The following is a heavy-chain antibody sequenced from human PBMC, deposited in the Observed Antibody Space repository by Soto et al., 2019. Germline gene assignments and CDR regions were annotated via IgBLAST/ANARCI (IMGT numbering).Heavy chain of an antibody. D-gene: IGHD2-15*01. CDR1: GGSISSGGYY. Sequence: SETLSLTCTVSGGSISSGGYYWSWIRQHPGKGLEWIGYIYYSGSTYYNPSLKSRVTISVDTSKNQFSLKLSSVTAADTAVYYCARLSLSLYGMDVWGQGNTVTVSS. CDR3: ARLSLSLYGMDV. CDR2: IYYSGST. V-gene: IGHV4-31*03. J-gene: IGHJ6*02.